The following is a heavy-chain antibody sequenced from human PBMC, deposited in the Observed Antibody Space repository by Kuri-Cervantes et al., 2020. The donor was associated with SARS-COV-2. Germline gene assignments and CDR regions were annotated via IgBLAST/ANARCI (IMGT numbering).Heavy chain of an antibody. Sequence: GGSLRLSCAASGFTFSSYAMHWIRQAPGKELEWVAVISYDGSNKYYADSVKGRFTISRDNSKNTLYLQMNSLRAEDTAVYYCAREADIAAAGYRYFDYWGQGTLVTVSS. CDR2: ISYDGSNK. CDR1: GFTFSSYA. D-gene: IGHD6-13*01. V-gene: IGHV3-30-3*01. CDR3: AREADIAAAGYRYFDY. J-gene: IGHJ4*02.